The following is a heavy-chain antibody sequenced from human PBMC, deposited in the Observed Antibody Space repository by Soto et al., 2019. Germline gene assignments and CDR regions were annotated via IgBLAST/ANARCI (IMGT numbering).Heavy chain of an antibody. V-gene: IGHV4-30-4*01. CDR2: IYYSGST. D-gene: IGHD3-3*01. CDR1: GGSISSGDYY. J-gene: IGHJ4*02. Sequence: SETLSLTCTVSGGSISSGDYYWSWIRQPPGKGLEWIGYIYYSGSTYYNPSLKSRVTISVDTSKNQFSLKLSSVTAADTAVYSCASAESLHFFGLGPGYGHWGEGNLVAVCS. CDR3: ASAESLHFFGLGPGYGH.